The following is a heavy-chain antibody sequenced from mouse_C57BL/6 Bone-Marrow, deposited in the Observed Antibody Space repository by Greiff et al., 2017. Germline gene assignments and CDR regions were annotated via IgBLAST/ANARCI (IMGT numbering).Heavy chain of an antibody. CDR2: IWGVGST. D-gene: IGHD2-1*01. J-gene: IGHJ3*01. CDR3: ASLLPQGAY. Sequence: VKLMESGPGLVAPSQSLSITCTVSGFSLTSYGVDWVRQSPGKGLEWLGVIWGVGSTSYNSALKSRLSISKDNSKSQVFLKMNSLQTDDTAMYYCASLLPQGAYWGQGTLVTVSA. CDR1: GFSLTSYG. V-gene: IGHV2-6*01.